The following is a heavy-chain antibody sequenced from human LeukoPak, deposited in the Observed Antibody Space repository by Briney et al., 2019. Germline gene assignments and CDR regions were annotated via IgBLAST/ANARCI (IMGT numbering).Heavy chain of an antibody. CDR2: IYYSGST. V-gene: IGHV4-59*12. CDR1: GGSISSYY. D-gene: IGHD6-19*01. CDR3: ARDLKSSGYDY. J-gene: IGHJ4*02. Sequence: PSETLSLTCTVSGGSISSYYWSWIRQPPGKGLEWIGYIYYSGSTNYNPSLKSRVTISVDTSKNQFSLKLSSVTAADTAVYYCARDLKSSGYDYWGQGTLVTVSS.